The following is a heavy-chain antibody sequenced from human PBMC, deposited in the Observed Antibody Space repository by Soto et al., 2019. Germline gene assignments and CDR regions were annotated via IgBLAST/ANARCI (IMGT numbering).Heavy chain of an antibody. J-gene: IGHJ4*02. V-gene: IGHV4-31*03. CDR1: GGSISSGGYY. CDR3: ARGGVEDILTGYLDY. Sequence: QVQLQESGPGLVKPSQTLSLTCTVSGGSISSGGYYWSWIRQHPGKGLEWIGYIYYSGSTYYNPSLKSRVTXSXEXSKXQFSLKLSSVTAADTAVYYCARGGVEDILTGYLDYWGQGTLVTVSS. D-gene: IGHD3-9*01. CDR2: IYYSGST.